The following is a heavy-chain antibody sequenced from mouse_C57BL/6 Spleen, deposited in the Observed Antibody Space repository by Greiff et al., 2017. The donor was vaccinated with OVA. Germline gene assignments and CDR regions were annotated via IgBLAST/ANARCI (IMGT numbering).Heavy chain of an antibody. CDR1: GFTFSDYG. J-gene: IGHJ1*03. CDR2: ISSGSSTI. D-gene: IGHD2-4*01. V-gene: IGHV5-17*01. Sequence: DVMLVESGGGLVKPGGSLKLSCAASGFTFSDYGMHWVRQAPEKGLEWVAYISSGSSTIYYADTVKGRFTISRDNAKNTLFLQMTSLRSEDTAMYYCARRRDYLWYFDDWGTRTTVTVSS. CDR3: ARRRDYLWYFDD.